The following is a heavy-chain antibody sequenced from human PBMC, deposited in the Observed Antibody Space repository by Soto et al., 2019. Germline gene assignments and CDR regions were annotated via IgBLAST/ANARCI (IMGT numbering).Heavy chain of an antibody. CDR2: ISAHNGNT. CDR1: GYTFTSYG. CDR3: ARGRYGDY. V-gene: IGHV1-18*01. Sequence: QVHLVQSGAEVTKPGASVKVSCKASGYTFTSYGITWVRQAPGQGLEWMGWISAHNGNTDYAQKLQGRVIVTRDTATSTAYMELRSLISDDTAGYYWARGRYGDYWGQGALVTGSS. D-gene: IGHD1-1*01. J-gene: IGHJ4*02.